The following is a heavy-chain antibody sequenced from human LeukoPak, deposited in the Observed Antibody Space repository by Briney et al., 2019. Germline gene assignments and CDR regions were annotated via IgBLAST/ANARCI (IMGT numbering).Heavy chain of an antibody. CDR1: GDSISGYY. CDR2: IYYSGSA. V-gene: IGHV4-59*08. Sequence: SETLSLTCTVSGDSISGYYWSWIRQPPGRGLEWIGYIYYSGSATYNPSLKSRVTMSVDTSKNQFSLKLSSVTAADTAVYYCARAPVFSASDQYYFDYWGQGTLVTVSS. J-gene: IGHJ4*02. CDR3: ARAPVFSASDQYYFDY.